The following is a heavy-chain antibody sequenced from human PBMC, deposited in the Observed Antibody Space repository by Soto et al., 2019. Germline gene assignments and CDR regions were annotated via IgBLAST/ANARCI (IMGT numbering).Heavy chain of an antibody. D-gene: IGHD5-18*01. CDR3: ARIGYPRRGTSYYYYYYMDV. CDR2: IYYRGNA. CDR1: DDSINSDKYY. V-gene: IGHV4-39*01. Sequence: PSETLSLTCSVSDDSINSDKYYWGWIRQPPGKGLEWIGSIYYRGNAYYNPSLQTRVTISLDTSKNQFSLKLSSVTAADTAVYYCARIGYPRRGTSYYYYYYMDVWGKGTTVTVSS. J-gene: IGHJ6*03.